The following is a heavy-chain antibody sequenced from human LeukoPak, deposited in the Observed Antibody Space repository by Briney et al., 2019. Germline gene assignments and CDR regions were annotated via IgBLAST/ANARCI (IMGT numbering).Heavy chain of an antibody. CDR1: GIILSNYW. Sequence: GGSLRLSRAASGIILSNYWMSWVRQAPGKGLEWVGRIKSKTDGGTTDYAAPVKGRFTISRDDSKNTLYLQMNSLKTEDTAVYYCTTGGPVEMATHYWGQGTLVTVSS. CDR2: IKSKTDGGTT. D-gene: IGHD5-24*01. V-gene: IGHV3-15*01. J-gene: IGHJ4*02. CDR3: TTGGPVEMATHY.